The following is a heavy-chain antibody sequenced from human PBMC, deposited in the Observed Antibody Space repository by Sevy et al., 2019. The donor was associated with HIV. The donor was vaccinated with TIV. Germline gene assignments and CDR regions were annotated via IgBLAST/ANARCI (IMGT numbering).Heavy chain of an antibody. CDR3: ARNYGDYDDYYYYIDY. J-gene: IGHJ4*02. D-gene: IGHD4-17*01. CDR1: GYTFTSYG. V-gene: IGHV1-18*04. CDR2: ISAYTGNK. Sequence: ASVKVSCKASGYTFTSYGISWVRQAPGQGLEWMGWISAYTGNKKYEQKLQGRVTMTTDTSTSTAYMELRSLRSDETAMYNCARNYGDYDDYYYYIDYWGQGTPVTVSS.